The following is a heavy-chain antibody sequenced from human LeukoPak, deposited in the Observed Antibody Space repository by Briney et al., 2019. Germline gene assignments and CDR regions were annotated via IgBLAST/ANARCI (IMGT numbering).Heavy chain of an antibody. CDR2: ISYDGSNK. V-gene: IGHV3-30*18. CDR3: AKDREGTTFDN. J-gene: IGHJ4*02. Sequence: PGGSLRLSCAASGFTFSNYDMHWVRQAPGKGLEWVAVISYDGSNKYYADSVKGRFTISRDNSKNMVYLQMNSLRAEDTAVYYCAKDREGTTFDNWGQGTLVTVSS. D-gene: IGHD1-7*01. CDR1: GFTFSNYD.